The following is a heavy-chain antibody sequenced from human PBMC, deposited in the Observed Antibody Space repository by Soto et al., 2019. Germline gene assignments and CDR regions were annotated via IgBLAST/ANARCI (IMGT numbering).Heavy chain of an antibody. CDR2: IIPILGIA. CDR3: AIGWAYCSSTSCLIDY. Sequence: QVQLVQSGAEVKKPGSSVKVSCKASGGTFSSYTISWVRQAPGQGLEWMGRIIPILGIANYAQKFQGRVTITADKSTSTAYMELSSLRSEDTAVYYCAIGWAYCSSTSCLIDYWGQGTLVTVSS. J-gene: IGHJ4*02. V-gene: IGHV1-69*02. CDR1: GGTFSSYT. D-gene: IGHD2-2*01.